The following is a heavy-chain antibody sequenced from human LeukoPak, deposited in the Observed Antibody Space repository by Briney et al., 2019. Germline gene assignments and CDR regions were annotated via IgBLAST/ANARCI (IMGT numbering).Heavy chain of an antibody. CDR3: ARSSTTDPNHYYYYYMDV. J-gene: IGHJ6*03. D-gene: IGHD2-2*01. V-gene: IGHV4-31*03. CDR2: IYYSGST. Sequence: EPSETLSLTCTVSGGSISSGGYYWSWIRQHPGKGLEWIGYIYYSGSTYYNPSLKSRVTISVDTSKNQFSLKLTSVTAADTAVYYCARSSTTDPNHYYYYYMDVWGKGTTVTVSS. CDR1: GGSISSGGYY.